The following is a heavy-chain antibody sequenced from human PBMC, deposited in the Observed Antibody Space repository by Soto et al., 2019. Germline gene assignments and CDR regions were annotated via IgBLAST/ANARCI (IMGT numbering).Heavy chain of an antibody. Sequence: EVLLLESGGDSVQPGGSLRLSCVASGFTFSDYVMSWVRQVPGKGREWVSSISDGGERTDYRDSVRGRFTISRDNARVTLHLQMNSLRVDDTATYFCARDRSTDFGLDVWGQGTTVTVSS. J-gene: IGHJ6*02. CDR2: ISDGGERT. D-gene: IGHD3-3*01. V-gene: IGHV3-23*01. CDR3: ARDRSTDFGLDV. CDR1: GFTFSDYV.